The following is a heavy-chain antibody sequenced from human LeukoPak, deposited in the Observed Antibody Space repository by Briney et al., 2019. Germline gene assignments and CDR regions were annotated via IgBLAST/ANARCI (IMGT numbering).Heavy chain of an antibody. V-gene: IGHV4-39*07. CDR2: IYYSGST. CDR1: GGSISSSSYY. Sequence: SETLSLTCTVSGGSISSSSYYWGWIRQPPGKGLEWIWSIYYSGSTYYNPSLKSRVTISVDTSKNQLSLKLSSVTAADTAVYYCARTKAYQLLYAFDIWGQGTMVTVSS. CDR3: ARTKAYQLLYAFDI. J-gene: IGHJ3*02. D-gene: IGHD2-2*01.